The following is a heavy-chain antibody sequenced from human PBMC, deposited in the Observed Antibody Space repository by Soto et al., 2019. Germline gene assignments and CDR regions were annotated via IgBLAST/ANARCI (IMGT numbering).Heavy chain of an antibody. CDR3: ARERSVGYCIPTTCPKPFYYYAMDV. J-gene: IGHJ6*01. Sequence: ASVKVSCKASGGTFPNYAFSWAPQAPGHGLEWMGGIIPIFGTPDYAQKFQGRVTITADESTRPASMELSSLRSDDTAVYYCARERSVGYCIPTTCPKPFYYYAMDVWGEGTTDTVSS. CDR2: IIPIFGTP. V-gene: IGHV1-69*13. CDR1: GGTFPNYA. D-gene: IGHD2-2*01.